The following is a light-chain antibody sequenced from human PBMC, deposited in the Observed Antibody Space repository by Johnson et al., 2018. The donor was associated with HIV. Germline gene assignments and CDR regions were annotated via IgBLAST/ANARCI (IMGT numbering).Light chain of an antibody. CDR2: DNN. CDR1: SSNIGNNY. CDR3: GKWDSSLIASYV. Sequence: QSVLTQPPSVSAAPGQKVTISCSGSSSNIGNNYVSWYQQLPGTAPKLLIYDNNKRPSGIPDRFSGSKSGTSATLGITGVQTGDEADYYCGKWDSSLIASYVFGTGTKVAVL. V-gene: IGLV1-51*01. J-gene: IGLJ1*01.